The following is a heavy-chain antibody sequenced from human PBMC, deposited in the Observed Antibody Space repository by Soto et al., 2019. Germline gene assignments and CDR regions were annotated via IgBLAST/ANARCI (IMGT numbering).Heavy chain of an antibody. J-gene: IGHJ6*03. V-gene: IGHV4-59*01. CDR3: ATAIVPSMSHYYYYYMDV. Sequence: SETLSLTCTVSGGSISSYYWSWIRQPPGKGLEWIGYIYYSGSTNYNPSLKSRVTISVDTSKNQFSLKLSSVTAADTAVYYCATAIVPSMSHYYYYYMDVWGKGTTVTVSS. CDR1: GGSISSYY. D-gene: IGHD2-8*01. CDR2: IYYSGST.